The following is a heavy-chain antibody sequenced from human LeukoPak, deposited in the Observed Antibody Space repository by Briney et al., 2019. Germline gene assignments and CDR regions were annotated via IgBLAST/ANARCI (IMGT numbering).Heavy chain of an antibody. CDR1: GFTVSSNY. CDR2: IYNGGST. D-gene: IGHD3-22*01. Sequence: PGGSLRLSCAASGFTVSSNYMSWVRQAPGKGLEWVSVIYNGGSTYYADSVKGRFTISRDNSKNTLYLQMNSLRAEDTAVYYCARDIAYDSSGYYSPHFDYWGQGTLVTVSS. J-gene: IGHJ4*02. CDR3: ARDIAYDSSGYYSPHFDY. V-gene: IGHV3-53*01.